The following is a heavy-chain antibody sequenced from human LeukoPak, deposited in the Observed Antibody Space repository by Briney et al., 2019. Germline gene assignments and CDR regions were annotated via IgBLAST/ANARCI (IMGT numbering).Heavy chain of an antibody. V-gene: IGHV3-33*01. Sequence: GGSLRLSCAASGFTFRNYGMHWVRQVPGKGLEWVAVIWYDGGNKYYADSVKGRFTISRDNSKNTLYLQINSLRAEDTAVYYCATARDSNSNRGLYMDVWGKGTTVTVSS. CDR1: GFTFRNYG. CDR3: ATARDSNSNRGLYMDV. CDR2: IWYDGGNK. J-gene: IGHJ6*03. D-gene: IGHD4-11*01.